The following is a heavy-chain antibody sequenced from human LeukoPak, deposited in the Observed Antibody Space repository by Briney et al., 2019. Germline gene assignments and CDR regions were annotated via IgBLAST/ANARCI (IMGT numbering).Heavy chain of an antibody. CDR2: ISSSSSYT. Sequence: PGGSLRLSCAASGFTFSDYYISWIRQAPGKELEWVSYISSSSSYTNYADSVKGRFTISRDNAKNSLYLQMNSLRAEDTAVYYCARVPPSYGYGIDYWGQGTLVTVSS. V-gene: IGHV3-11*05. CDR3: ARVPPSYGYGIDY. J-gene: IGHJ4*02. CDR1: GFTFSDYY. D-gene: IGHD5-18*01.